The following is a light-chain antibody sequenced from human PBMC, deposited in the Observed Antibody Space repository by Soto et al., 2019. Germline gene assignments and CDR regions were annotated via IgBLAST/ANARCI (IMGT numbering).Light chain of an antibody. V-gene: IGLV3-1*01. CDR1: KLGDKY. Sequence: SYELTQPPSVSVSPGQTASITCSGDKLGDKYACWYQQKPGQSPVLVIYQDSKRPSGIPERFSGSKSGNTASLTVSGLQADDEADYYCSSYGGSNNVLFGGGTQLTVL. CDR3: SSYGGSNNVL. CDR2: QDS. J-gene: IGLJ2*01.